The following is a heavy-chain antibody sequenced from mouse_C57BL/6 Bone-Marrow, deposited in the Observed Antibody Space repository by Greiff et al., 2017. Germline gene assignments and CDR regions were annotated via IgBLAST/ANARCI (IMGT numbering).Heavy chain of an antibody. CDR1: GYTFTSYW. CDR3: ARFAYPWYFDV. J-gene: IGHJ1*03. V-gene: IGHV1-64*01. Sequence: QVQLQQPGAELVKPGASVTLSCKASGYTFTSYWMHWVKQRPGQGLEWIGMIHPNSGSTNSNEKFKGKATLTVDKSSSTAYMQLSSLTSEDSAVYYCARFAYPWYFDVWGTGTTVTVSS. CDR2: IHPNSGST.